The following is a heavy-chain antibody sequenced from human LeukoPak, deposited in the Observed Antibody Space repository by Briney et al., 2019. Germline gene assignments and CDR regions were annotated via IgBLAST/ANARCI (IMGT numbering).Heavy chain of an antibody. CDR2: IYYSGST. V-gene: IGHV4-39*07. CDR1: GGSISSSSYY. Sequence: SETLSLTCTVSGGSISSSSYYWGWIRQPPGKGLEWIGSIYYSGSTYYNPSLKSRVTISVDTSKNQFSLKLSSVTAADTAVYYCARAIHITMVRGVIIKSPNFDYWGQGTLVTVSS. J-gene: IGHJ4*02. CDR3: ARAIHITMVRGVIIKSPNFDY. D-gene: IGHD3-10*01.